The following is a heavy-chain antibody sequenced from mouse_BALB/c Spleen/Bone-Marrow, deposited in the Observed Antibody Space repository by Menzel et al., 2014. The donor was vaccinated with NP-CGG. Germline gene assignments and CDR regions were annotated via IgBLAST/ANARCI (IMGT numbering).Heavy chain of an antibody. CDR2: INPSNVDT. Sequence: QVHVKQSGAELVKPGASVKLSCKASGYTFTSYYMFWVKQRPGQGLEWIGEINPSNVDTNFNEKFKSKAILTVDKSSNTAYMQLSSLTSEDSAVYYCSRGYYGSTYYYAMDYWGQGTSVTVSS. J-gene: IGHJ4*01. V-gene: IGHV1S81*02. D-gene: IGHD1-1*01. CDR1: GYTFTSYY. CDR3: SRGYYGSTYYYAMDY.